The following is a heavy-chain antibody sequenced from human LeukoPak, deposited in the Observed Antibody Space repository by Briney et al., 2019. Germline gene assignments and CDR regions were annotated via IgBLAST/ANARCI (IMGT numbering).Heavy chain of an antibody. CDR1: GYTFTDYY. CDR2: VNPNSGGT. D-gene: IGHD6-13*01. Sequence: ASVKVSCKASGYTFTDYYIHWVRQAPGQGLEWMGWVNPNSGGTNYAQKFQGRVTMTRDTSISTAYMELSRLTSDDTAVYYCARDSIAAAGLYFDYWGQGTLVTVSS. V-gene: IGHV1-2*02. J-gene: IGHJ4*02. CDR3: ARDSIAAAGLYFDY.